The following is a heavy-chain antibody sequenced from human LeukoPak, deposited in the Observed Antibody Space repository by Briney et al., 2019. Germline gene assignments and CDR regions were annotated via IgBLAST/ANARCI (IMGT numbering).Heavy chain of an antibody. Sequence: SETLSLTCTVSGGSISSGGYYWSWIRQHPGKGLEWIGYIYYSGSTYYNPSLKSRVTISVDTSKNQFSLKLSSVTAADTAVYYCARFYGSGSYYLKNYYFDYWGRGTLVTVSS. J-gene: IGHJ4*02. CDR1: GGSISSGGYY. CDR3: ARFYGSGSYYLKNYYFDY. D-gene: IGHD3-10*01. V-gene: IGHV4-31*03. CDR2: IYYSGST.